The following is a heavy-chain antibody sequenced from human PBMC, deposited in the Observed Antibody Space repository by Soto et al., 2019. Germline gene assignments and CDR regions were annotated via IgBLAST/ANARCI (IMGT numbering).Heavy chain of an antibody. V-gene: IGHV1-69*04. J-gene: IGHJ4*02. CDR1: GGTFSSYT. CDR2: IIPILGIA. D-gene: IGHD4-17*01. CDR3: AREDGDYGTFYFDY. Sequence: ASVKVSCKASGGTFSSYTISWVRQAPGQGLEWMGRIIPILGIANYAQKFQGRVTITADKSTSTAYMELSSLRSEDTAVYYCAREDGDYGTFYFDYWGQGTLVTVSS.